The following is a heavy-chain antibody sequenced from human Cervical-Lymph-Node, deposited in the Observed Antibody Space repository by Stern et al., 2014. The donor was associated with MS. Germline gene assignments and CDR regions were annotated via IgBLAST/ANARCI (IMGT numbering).Heavy chain of an antibody. V-gene: IGHV1-3*01. Sequence: QVQLVESGAEVKKPGASVKVSCKASGYTFTSYAMHWVRQAPGQRLEWMGWINAGNGNTKYSQKFQGRVTINRATSGSIAYMELSSLRSKDTAESYCARDRLRYFDWSSERSYPYYDMDVWGQGTTVTVSS. CDR1: GYTFTSYA. CDR2: INAGNGNT. CDR3: ARDRLRYFDWSSERSYPYYDMDV. D-gene: IGHD3-9*01. J-gene: IGHJ6*02.